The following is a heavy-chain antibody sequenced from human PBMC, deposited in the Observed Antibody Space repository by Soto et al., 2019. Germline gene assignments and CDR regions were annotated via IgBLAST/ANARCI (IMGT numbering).Heavy chain of an antibody. CDR3: ARHGAGSSSRAIDY. V-gene: IGHV5-51*01. Sequence: GESLKSSCKGSGYSFTIYCIGWVRQRPWKGLEWMGIIYPGDSDTRYSPSFQGQVTISADKSISTAYLQWSSLKASDTAMYYCARHGAGSSSRAIDYWGQGTLVTVCS. CDR1: GYSFTIYC. J-gene: IGHJ4*02. CDR2: IYPGDSDT. D-gene: IGHD2-15*01.